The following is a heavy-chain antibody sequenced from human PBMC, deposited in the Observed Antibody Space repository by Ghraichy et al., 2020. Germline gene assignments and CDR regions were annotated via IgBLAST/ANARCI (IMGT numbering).Heavy chain of an antibody. CDR3: TRGRGYSYGHYFDY. V-gene: IGHV3-49*04. D-gene: IGHD5-18*01. CDR2: IRSKAYGGTT. Sequence: GGSLRLSCTASGFTFGDYAMSWVRQAPGKGLEWVGFIRSKAYGGTTEYAASVTGRFTISRDDSKSIAYLQMNSLKTEDTAVYYCTRGRGYSYGHYFDYWGQGTLVTVSS. CDR1: GFTFGDYA. J-gene: IGHJ4*02.